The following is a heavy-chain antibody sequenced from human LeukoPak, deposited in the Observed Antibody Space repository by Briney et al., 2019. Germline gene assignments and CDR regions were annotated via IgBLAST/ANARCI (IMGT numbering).Heavy chain of an antibody. J-gene: IGHJ6*03. CDR3: TRSPAVSGHYYYYMDV. CDR2: LSGGGDST. D-gene: IGHD6-19*01. V-gene: IGHV3-23*01. Sequence: GGSLRLSCEASGFTFSSNAMSWVRQAPGKGLEWVSALSGGGDSTYYADSVKGRFTISRDNSKNTLYLQMSSLRAEDTAVYYCTRSPAVSGHYYYYMDVWGKGATVTVSS. CDR1: GFTFSSNA.